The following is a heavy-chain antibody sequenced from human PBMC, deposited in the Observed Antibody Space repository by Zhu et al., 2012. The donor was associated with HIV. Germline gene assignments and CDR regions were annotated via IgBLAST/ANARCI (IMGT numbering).Heavy chain of an antibody. CDR3: ARAGTAVAFPSYMDV. J-gene: IGHJ6*03. CDR1: GGSINSSSYY. V-gene: IGHV4-39*01. CDR2: IYYSGST. Sequence: QVQLQESGPGLVKPSETLSLTCTVSGGSINSSSYYWGWIRQPPGKGLEWIGSIYYSGSTYYNPSLKSRVTISVDTSKNQFSLKLSSVTAADTAVYYCARAGTAVAFPSYMDVWGKRARSPSP. D-gene: IGHD6-13*01.